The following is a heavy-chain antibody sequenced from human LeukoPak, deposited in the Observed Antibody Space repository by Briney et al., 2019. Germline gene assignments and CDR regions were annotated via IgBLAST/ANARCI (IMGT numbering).Heavy chain of an antibody. CDR3: ARARRDCSGGSCYFPHYYYYGMDV. D-gene: IGHD2-15*01. Sequence: PVKVSCKASGGTFSSYAISWVRQAPGQGLEWMGRIIPILGIANYAQKFQGRVTITADKSTSTAYMELSSLRSEDTAVYYCARARRDCSGGSCYFPHYYYYGMDVWGQGTTVTVSS. CDR1: GGTFSSYA. CDR2: IIPILGIA. J-gene: IGHJ6*02. V-gene: IGHV1-69*04.